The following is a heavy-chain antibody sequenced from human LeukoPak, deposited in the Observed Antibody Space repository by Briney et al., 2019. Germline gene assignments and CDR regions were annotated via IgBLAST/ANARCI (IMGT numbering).Heavy chain of an antibody. V-gene: IGHV4-59*08. D-gene: IGHD1-26*01. CDR1: GGSFSGYY. Sequence: SETLSLTCAVYGGSFSGYYWSWIRQPPGKGLEWIGYIYYSGSTNYNPSLKSRVTISVDTSKNQFSLKLSSVTAADTAVYYCARQETSWVAFDIWGQGTMVTISS. CDR3: ARQETSWVAFDI. J-gene: IGHJ3*02. CDR2: IYYSGST.